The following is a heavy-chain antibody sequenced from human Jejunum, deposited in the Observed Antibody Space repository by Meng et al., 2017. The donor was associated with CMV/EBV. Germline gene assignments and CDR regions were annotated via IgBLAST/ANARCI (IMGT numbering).Heavy chain of an antibody. CDR1: GGSITSGDYY. V-gene: IGHV4-30-4*01. Sequence: SGGSITSGDYYWSWIRKPPGKGLEWIAYISNSGSTHYNPSLKRRVTISADTSKNHFSLTLTSVAASDTAVYYCGRVLDNILRGLDFDFWGQGTLVTVSS. D-gene: IGHD3-10*01. CDR2: ISNSGST. CDR3: GRVLDNILRGLDFDF. J-gene: IGHJ4*02.